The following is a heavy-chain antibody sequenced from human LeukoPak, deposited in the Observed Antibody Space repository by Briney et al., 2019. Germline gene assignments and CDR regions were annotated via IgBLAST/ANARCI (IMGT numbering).Heavy chain of an antibody. CDR1: GFTFSSYA. J-gene: IGHJ4*02. CDR2: ISGSGGST. CDR3: AKDRRIRQGETAGPVDY. V-gene: IGHV3-23*01. Sequence: QPGGSLRLSCAASGFTFSSYAMSWVRQAPGKGLEWVSAISGSGGSTYYADSVKGRFTISRDNSKNTLYLQMNSLRAEDTAVYYCAKDRRIRQGETAGPVDYWGQGTLVTVSS. D-gene: IGHD3-16*01.